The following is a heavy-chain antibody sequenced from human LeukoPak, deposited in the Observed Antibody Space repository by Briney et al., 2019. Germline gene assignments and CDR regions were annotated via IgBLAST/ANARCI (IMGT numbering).Heavy chain of an antibody. CDR2: VKSKAVDGTT. Sequence: GGSLRLSCEASGFSFTKTWMSWVREAPGKGLEWVGRVKSKAVDGTTDYAAPVQGRFTISRDDSKNTLSLQMNSLKTEHTSVYYCATEGGSGSYYGDDAFDMWGQGTMVTVSS. J-gene: IGHJ3*02. CDR3: ATEGGSGSYYGDDAFDM. V-gene: IGHV3-15*01. D-gene: IGHD3-10*01. CDR1: GFSFTKTW.